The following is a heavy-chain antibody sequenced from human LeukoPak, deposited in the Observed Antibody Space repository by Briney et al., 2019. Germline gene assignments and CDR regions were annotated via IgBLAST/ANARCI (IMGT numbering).Heavy chain of an antibody. CDR2: IRYDGSNK. V-gene: IGHV3-30*02. CDR3: AKDPFGSSCYYPSYFDY. D-gene: IGHD3-22*01. CDR1: GFTSSSYG. J-gene: IGHJ4*02. Sequence: GRSLRLSCAASGFTSSSYGMQWVRQAPGKGLEWVAFIRYDGSNKYYAGSVKGRFTISRDNSKNTLYLQMNSLRAEDTAVYYCAKDPFGSSCYYPSYFDYGGQGTLVTVSS.